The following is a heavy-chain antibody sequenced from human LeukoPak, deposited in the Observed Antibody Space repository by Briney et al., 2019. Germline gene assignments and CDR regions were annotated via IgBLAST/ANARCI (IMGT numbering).Heavy chain of an antibody. J-gene: IGHJ6*02. CDR1: GYTFTGYY. CDR2: INPNSGGT. Sequence: GASVKVSCRASGYTFTGYYMHWVRQAPGQGLEWMGWINPNSGGTNYAQKFQGRVTMTRDTSISTAYMELSRLRSDDTAVYYCARAPMIVVVTPNHYYYYYGMDVWGQGTTVTVSS. D-gene: IGHD3-22*01. CDR3: ARAPMIVVVTPNHYYYYYGMDV. V-gene: IGHV1-2*02.